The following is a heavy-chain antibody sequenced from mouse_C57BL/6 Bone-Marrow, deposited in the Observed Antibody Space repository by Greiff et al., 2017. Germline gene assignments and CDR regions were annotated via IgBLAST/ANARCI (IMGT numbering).Heavy chain of an antibody. V-gene: IGHV1-81*01. CDR2: IYPRSGNT. CDR1: GYTFTSYG. CDR3: ARSRQLRMMGAY. Sequence: VQLQQSGAELARPGASVKLSCKASGYTFTSYGISWVKQRTGQGLEWIGEIYPRSGNTYYNEKSKGKATLTADKSSSTASMELRSLTSADSAVYFCARSRQLRMMGAYWGQGTLVTVSA. D-gene: IGHD3-2*02. J-gene: IGHJ3*01.